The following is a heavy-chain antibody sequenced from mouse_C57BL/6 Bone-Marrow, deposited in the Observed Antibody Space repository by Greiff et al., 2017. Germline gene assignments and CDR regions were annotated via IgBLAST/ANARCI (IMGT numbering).Heavy chain of an antibody. CDR1: GFTFSSYA. Sequence: DVQLVESGGGLVKPGGSLKLSCAASGFTFSSYAMSWVRQTPEKRLEWVATISDGGSYTYYPDNVKGRFPISRDNAKNNLYLQMSHLKSENTAMYYCARENGRYYYAMDYWGQGTSVTVSS. D-gene: IGHD1-1*01. CDR3: ARENGRYYYAMDY. J-gene: IGHJ4*01. V-gene: IGHV5-4*01. CDR2: ISDGGSYT.